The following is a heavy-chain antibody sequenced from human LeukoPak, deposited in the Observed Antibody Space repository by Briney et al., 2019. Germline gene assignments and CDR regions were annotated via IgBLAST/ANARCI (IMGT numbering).Heavy chain of an antibody. V-gene: IGHV3-11*01. J-gene: IGHJ5*02. CDR1: GFTFSDYY. D-gene: IGHD3-3*01. CDR3: ARIRFLEFENWFDP. CDR2: ISSSGSTI. Sequence: GGSLRLSCAASGFTFSDYYMSWIRQAPGKGLEWVSYISSSGSTIYYADSVKGGFTISRDNAKNSLYLQMNSLRAEDTAVYYCARIRFLEFENWFDPWGQGTLVTVSS.